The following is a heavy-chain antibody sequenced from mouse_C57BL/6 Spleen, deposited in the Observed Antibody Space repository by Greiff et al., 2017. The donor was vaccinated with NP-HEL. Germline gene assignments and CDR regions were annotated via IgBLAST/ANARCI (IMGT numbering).Heavy chain of an antibody. D-gene: IGHD1-1*01. Sequence: QVQLQQSGAELVMPGASVKLSCKASGYTFTSYWMHWVQQRPGQGLEWIGAIDPSDSYTNYNQKFKGKSTLTVAKASSTAYMQLSSLTSEDSAVYYCARSSTTVVAPFDYWGQGTTLTVSS. V-gene: IGHV1-69*01. CDR1: GYTFTSYW. J-gene: IGHJ2*01. CDR2: IDPSDSYT. CDR3: ARSSTTVVAPFDY.